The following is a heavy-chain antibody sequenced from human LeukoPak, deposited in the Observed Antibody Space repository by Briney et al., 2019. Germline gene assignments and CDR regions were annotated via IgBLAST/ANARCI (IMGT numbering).Heavy chain of an antibody. J-gene: IGHJ5*02. D-gene: IGHD3-3*01. Sequence: SETLSLTCTVSGGSISSSSYYWGWIRQPPGKGLEWIGSIYYSGSTYYNPSLKSRVTISVDTSKNQFSLKLSSVTAADTAVYYCARGKSDFWSGYYLVEVPRAERWFDPWGQGTLVTVSS. CDR2: IYYSGST. V-gene: IGHV4-39*07. CDR1: GGSISSSSYY. CDR3: ARGKSDFWSGYYLVEVPRAERWFDP.